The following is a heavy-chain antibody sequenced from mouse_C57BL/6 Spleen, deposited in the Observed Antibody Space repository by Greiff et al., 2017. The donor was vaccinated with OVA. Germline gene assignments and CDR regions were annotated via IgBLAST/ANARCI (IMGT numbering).Heavy chain of an antibody. V-gene: IGHV1-80*01. CDR3: ARGENYYGISYGFDY. J-gene: IGHJ2*01. Sequence: QVQLQQSGAELVKPGASVKISCKASGYAFSSYWMNWVKQRPGKGLEWIGQIYPGDGDTNYNGKFKGKATLTADKTSRTAYMQLSSLTYEDSAVYCCARGENYYGISYGFDYWGQGTTLTVSA. CDR2: IYPGDGDT. D-gene: IGHD1-1*01. CDR1: GYAFSSYW.